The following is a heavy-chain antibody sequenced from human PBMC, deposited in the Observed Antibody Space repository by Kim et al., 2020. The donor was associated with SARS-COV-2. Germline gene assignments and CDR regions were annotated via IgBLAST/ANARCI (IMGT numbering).Heavy chain of an antibody. CDR2: LCYSGNT. CDR1: GGSISSSSYY. D-gene: IGHD3-22*01. V-gene: IGHV4-39*01. Sequence: SETLSLTCTVSGGSISSSSYYWGWIRQPPGKGLEWIGSLCYSGNTNYNPTLKIRVTISVDTYKNQFSLKLSSVTAADTAVYYCARPYYYDSSGYFDYWGQGTLVTVSS. CDR3: ARPYYYDSSGYFDY. J-gene: IGHJ4*02.